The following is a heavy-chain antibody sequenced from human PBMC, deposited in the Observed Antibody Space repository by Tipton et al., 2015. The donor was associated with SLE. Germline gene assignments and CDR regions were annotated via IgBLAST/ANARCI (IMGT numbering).Heavy chain of an antibody. Sequence: PGLVKPSQTLSLTCAISGDSVSSNSATWTWIRQSPSRGLEWLGRTYYRSKWYNDYAVSVKSRITINPDTSKNHFSLQLNSVTPEDTAVYYCARGVGAGNSPSRFDYWGQGTLVAVSS. CDR3: ARGVGAGNSPSRFDY. V-gene: IGHV6-1*01. CDR2: TYYRSKWYN. D-gene: IGHD3-16*01. J-gene: IGHJ4*02. CDR1: GDSVSSNSAT.